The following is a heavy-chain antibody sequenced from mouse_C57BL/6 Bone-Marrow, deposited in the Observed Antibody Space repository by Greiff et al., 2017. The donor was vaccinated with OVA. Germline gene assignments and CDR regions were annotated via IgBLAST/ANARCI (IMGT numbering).Heavy chain of an antibody. V-gene: IGHV6-3*01. CDR2: IRLKSDNYAT. D-gene: IGHD1-1*01. J-gene: IGHJ3*01. CDR1: GFTFSNYW. CDR3: TGATVVGGAY. Sequence: DVMLVESGGGLVQPGGSMKLSCVASGFTFSNYWMNWVRQSPEKGLEWVAQIRLKSDNYATHYAESVKGRFTISRDDSKSSVYLQMNNLRAEDTGIYYCTGATVVGGAYWGQGTLVTVSA.